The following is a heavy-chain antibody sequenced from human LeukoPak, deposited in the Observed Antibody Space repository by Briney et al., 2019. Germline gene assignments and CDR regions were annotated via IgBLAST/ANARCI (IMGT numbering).Heavy chain of an antibody. D-gene: IGHD6-25*01. Sequence: GGSLRLSCAASGFTFSSYWMRWVRQAPGKGLEWVANIKQDGSEKNYVDSVKGRFTISRDNAKNTLYLQMNSLRLEDTAVYYCARENLAAAADYWGQGTVVTVSS. V-gene: IGHV3-7*01. CDR1: GFTFSSYW. CDR3: ARENLAAAADY. J-gene: IGHJ4*02. CDR2: IKQDGSEK.